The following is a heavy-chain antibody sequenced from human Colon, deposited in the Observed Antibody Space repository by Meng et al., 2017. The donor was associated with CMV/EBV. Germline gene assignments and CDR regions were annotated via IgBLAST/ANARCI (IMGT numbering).Heavy chain of an antibody. CDR3: ARGLYGSGRHQIDY. CDR1: GGSFSGYY. CDR2: INHSGST. J-gene: IGHJ4*02. V-gene: IGHV4-34*01. D-gene: IGHD3-10*01. Sequence: HVQLTEWRRRVLKPSEPLSLACAVYGGSFSGYYWIWIRQPPGKGLEWIGEINHSGSTNYNPSLKSRVTISVDTSKNQFSLKLSSVTAADTAVYYCARGLYGSGRHQIDYWGQGTLVTASS.